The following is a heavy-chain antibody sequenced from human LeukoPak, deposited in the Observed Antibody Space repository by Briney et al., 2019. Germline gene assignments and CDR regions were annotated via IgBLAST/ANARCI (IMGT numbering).Heavy chain of an antibody. Sequence: GGSLRLSCAASGFTFSSYGMHWVRQAPGKGLEWVAFIRYDGSNKYYADSVKGRFTISRDNSKNTLYLQMNSLRAEDTAVHYCARQLVVVVAEGLDYWGQGTLVTVSS. CDR1: GFTFSSYG. CDR2: IRYDGSNK. J-gene: IGHJ4*02. CDR3: ARQLVVVVAEGLDY. V-gene: IGHV3-30*02. D-gene: IGHD2-15*01.